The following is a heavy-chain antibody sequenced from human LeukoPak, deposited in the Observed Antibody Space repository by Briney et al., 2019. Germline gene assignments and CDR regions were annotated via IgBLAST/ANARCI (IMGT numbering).Heavy chain of an antibody. D-gene: IGHD3-3*01. V-gene: IGHV4-31*03. CDR3: ARAGGFFSPFGY. CDR1: GGSIRSSYYY. CDR2: IYYSGST. Sequence: SETLSLTCTVSGGSIRSSYYYWGWIRQPPGKGLEWIGYIYYSGSTYYNPSLKSRVTISVDTSKNQFSLKLSSVTAADTAVYYCARAGGFFSPFGYWGQGTLVTVSS. J-gene: IGHJ4*02.